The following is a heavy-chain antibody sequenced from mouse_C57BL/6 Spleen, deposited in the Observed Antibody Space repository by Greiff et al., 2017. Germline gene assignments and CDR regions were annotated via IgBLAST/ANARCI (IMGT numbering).Heavy chain of an antibody. V-gene: IGHV1-50*01. CDR3: ARRYYSHGAMDY. CDR1: GYTFTSYW. J-gene: IGHJ4*01. Sequence: QVQLQQPGAELVKPGASVKLSCKASGYTFTSYWMQWVKQRPGQGLEWIGEIDPSDSYTNYNQKFKGKATLTVDTSSSTAYMQLSSLTSEDSAVYYCARRYYSHGAMDYWGQGTSVTVSS. D-gene: IGHD2-12*01. CDR2: IDPSDSYT.